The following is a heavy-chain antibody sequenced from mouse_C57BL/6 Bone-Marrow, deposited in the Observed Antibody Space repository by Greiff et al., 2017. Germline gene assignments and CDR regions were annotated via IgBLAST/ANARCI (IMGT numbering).Heavy chain of an antibody. CDR2: IYPGSGST. J-gene: IGHJ4*01. CDR3: ARRDYYGSSYGDAMDY. V-gene: IGHV1-55*01. CDR1: GYTFTSYW. D-gene: IGHD1-1*01. Sequence: QVQLQQPGAELVKPGASVKMSCKASGYTFTSYWITWVKQRPGQGLEWIGDIYPGSGSTNYNEKFKSKATLTVDTSSSTAYMQLSSLTSEDSAVYYCARRDYYGSSYGDAMDYWGQGTSVTVSS.